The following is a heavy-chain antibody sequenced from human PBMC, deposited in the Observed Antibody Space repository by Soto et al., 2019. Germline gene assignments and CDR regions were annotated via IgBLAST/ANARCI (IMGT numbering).Heavy chain of an antibody. CDR3: ARDSGSYYAFDY. J-gene: IGHJ4*02. D-gene: IGHD1-26*01. V-gene: IGHV3-30-3*01. CDR2: ISYDGSNK. Sequence: QVQLVESGGGVVQPGRSLRLSCAASGFTFSRYAMHWVHQAPGKGLEWVAVISYDGSNKYYADSVKGRFTISRDNSKNTLYLQMNSLRAEDTAVYYCARDSGSYYAFDYWGQGTLVTVSS. CDR1: GFTFSRYA.